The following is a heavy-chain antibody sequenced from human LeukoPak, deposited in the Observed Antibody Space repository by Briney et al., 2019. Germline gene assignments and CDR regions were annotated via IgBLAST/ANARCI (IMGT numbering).Heavy chain of an antibody. CDR1: GFSLSTSGMG. J-gene: IGHJ4*02. CDR2: IDWDDDK. D-gene: IGHD1-26*01. V-gene: IGHV2-70*01. CDR3: ARIVADSYSGSSYFDY. Sequence: SGPALLQPTPTLTLTCTFSGFSLSTSGMGVSWIRQPPGKALEWLSLIDWDDDKYYSTSLKTRLTISKDTSKNQVVLTMTNMDPVDTATYYCARIVADSYSGSSYFDYWGQGTLVTVSS.